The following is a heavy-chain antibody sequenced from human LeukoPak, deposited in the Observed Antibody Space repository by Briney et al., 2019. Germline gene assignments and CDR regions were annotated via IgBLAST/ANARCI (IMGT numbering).Heavy chain of an antibody. V-gene: IGHV4-39*01. Sequence: SETLSLTCTVSGGSISSSSYYWGWIRQPPGKGLEWIGSIYYSGSTYYNPSLKSRVTISVDTSKNQFSLKLSSVTAADTAVYYCARHRYRYYYDSTGWYYFDYWGQGTLVTVSS. J-gene: IGHJ4*02. CDR3: ARHRYRYYYDSTGWYYFDY. D-gene: IGHD3-22*01. CDR2: IYYSGST. CDR1: GGSISSSSYY.